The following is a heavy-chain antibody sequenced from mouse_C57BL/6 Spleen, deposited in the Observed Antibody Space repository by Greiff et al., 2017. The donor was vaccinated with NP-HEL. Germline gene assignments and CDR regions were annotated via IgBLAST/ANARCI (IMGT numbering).Heavy chain of an antibody. V-gene: IGHV3-6*01. D-gene: IGHD2-3*01. Sequence: ESGPGLVKPSQSLSLTCSVTGYSITSGYYWNWIRQFPGNKLEWMGYISYDGSNNYNPSLKNRISITRDTSKNQFFLKLNSVTTEDTATYYCAFYDGYYGGYFDYWGQGTTLTVSS. J-gene: IGHJ2*01. CDR1: GYSITSGYY. CDR2: ISYDGSN. CDR3: AFYDGYYGGYFDY.